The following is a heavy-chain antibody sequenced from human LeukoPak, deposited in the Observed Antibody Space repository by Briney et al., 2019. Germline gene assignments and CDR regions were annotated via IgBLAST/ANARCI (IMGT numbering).Heavy chain of an antibody. D-gene: IGHD4-17*01. CDR3: ARLSPTVTGHNYFDY. CDR2: SRNKAKSYTT. CDR1: GFTFSDHY. J-gene: IGHJ4*02. V-gene: IGHV3-72*01. Sequence: GGSLRLSCAASGFTFSDHYMDWVRQAPGKGLEWVGRSRNKAKSYTTEYAAPVKGRFTVSRDDSKNSLYLQMNSLKTEDTAVYYCARLSPTVTGHNYFDYWGQGTLVAVSS.